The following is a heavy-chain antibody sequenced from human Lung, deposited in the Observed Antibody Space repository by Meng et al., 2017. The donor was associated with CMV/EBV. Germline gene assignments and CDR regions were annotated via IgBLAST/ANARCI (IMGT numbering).Heavy chain of an antibody. CDR2: ISSSGSTI. CDR1: GFTFSDYY. D-gene: IGHD3-3*01. J-gene: IGHJ6*02. Sequence: GASXKISCAASGFTFSDYYMSWIRQAPGKGLEWVSYISSSGSTIYYADSVKGRFTISRDNAKNSLYLQMNSLRAEDTAVYYCARDPGPSFWSGYYPGGMDVWGQGTTVTVSS. V-gene: IGHV3-11*01. CDR3: ARDPGPSFWSGYYPGGMDV.